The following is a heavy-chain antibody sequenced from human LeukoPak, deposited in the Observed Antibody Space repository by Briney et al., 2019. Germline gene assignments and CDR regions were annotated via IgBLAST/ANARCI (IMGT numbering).Heavy chain of an antibody. J-gene: IGHJ4*02. Sequence: SQTLSLTCAISGDSVSSNSVAWTWIRQSPSRGLEWLGRTYYRSKWYNDDAVSVKSRITINPDTSKNQLSLQLNSVTPEDTAVYYCARAVAGRLDYWGQGALVTVYS. CDR3: ARAVAGRLDY. CDR2: TYYRSKWYN. V-gene: IGHV6-1*01. D-gene: IGHD6-19*01. CDR1: GDSVSSNSVA.